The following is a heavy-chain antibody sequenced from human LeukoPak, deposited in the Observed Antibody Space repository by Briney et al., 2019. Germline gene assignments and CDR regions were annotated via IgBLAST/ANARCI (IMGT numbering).Heavy chain of an antibody. CDR3: ARVALGSYNWFDP. CDR1: GFAFSSYT. Sequence: GGSLRLSCVASGFAFSSYTINWVRQTPGKGLEWVSSISGSTYYIYYADSVRGRFTISRDNAKNTVYLQMNSLRAEDTAVYYCARVALGSYNWFDPWGQGTLVTVSS. CDR2: ISGSTYYI. J-gene: IGHJ5*02. V-gene: IGHV3-21*01. D-gene: IGHD3-10*01.